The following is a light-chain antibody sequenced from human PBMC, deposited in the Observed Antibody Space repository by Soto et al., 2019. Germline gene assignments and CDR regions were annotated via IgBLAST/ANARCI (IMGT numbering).Light chain of an antibody. CDR3: QQYINYPLT. J-gene: IGKJ4*01. Sequence: DIQMTQSPSTLSASVGDRVTITCRASQSISSWLAWYQQKPGKAPKLLIYKASSLESGVPSRFSGSGSGTEFTVTISSLQPDDFATYFCQQYINYPLTFGGGTKVEIK. CDR1: QSISSW. CDR2: KAS. V-gene: IGKV1-5*03.